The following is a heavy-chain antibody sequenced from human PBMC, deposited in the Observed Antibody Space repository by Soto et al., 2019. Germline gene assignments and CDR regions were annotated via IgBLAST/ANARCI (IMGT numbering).Heavy chain of an antibody. V-gene: IGHV1-18*04. CDR1: GYTFTSYG. CDR2: ISAYNGNT. Sequence: QVPLVQSGAEVKKPGASVKVSCKASGYTFTSYGISWVRQAPGQGLEWMGWISAYNGNTNYAQKLQGRVTMTTDTSTSTAYMELRSLRSDDTAVYYCARALWEQQPTGGWFDPWGQGTLVTVSS. J-gene: IGHJ5*02. CDR3: ARALWEQQPTGGWFDP. D-gene: IGHD6-13*01.